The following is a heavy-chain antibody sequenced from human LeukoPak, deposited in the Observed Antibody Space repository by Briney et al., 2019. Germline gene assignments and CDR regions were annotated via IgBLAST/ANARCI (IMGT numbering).Heavy chain of an antibody. Sequence: GGSLRLSCAASGFTFSSYAVHWVRQAPGKGLEWVAVISYDGSNKYYADSVKGRFTISRDNSKNTLYLQMNSLRAEDTAVYYCARGVWFGELLSYFDYWGQGTLVTVSS. J-gene: IGHJ4*02. CDR2: ISYDGSNK. CDR3: ARGVWFGELLSYFDY. V-gene: IGHV3-30*04. CDR1: GFTFSSYA. D-gene: IGHD3-10*01.